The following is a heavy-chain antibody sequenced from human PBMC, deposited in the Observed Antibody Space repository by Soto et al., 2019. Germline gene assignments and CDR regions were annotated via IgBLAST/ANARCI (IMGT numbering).Heavy chain of an antibody. CDR1: GGSITSSSYY. J-gene: IGHJ4*02. CDR3: ASPAPHAAVDKYFDY. V-gene: IGHV4-39*01. CDR2: IYSSGST. Sequence: QLQLQESGPGLVKPSETLSLTCTVSGGSITSSSYYWGWIRQPPGRGLEWIGSIYSSGSTHYKPSLKSRVTISVATSKNQFSLKLSSVTAADTAVYYCASPAPHAAVDKYFDYWGQGTLVTVSS. D-gene: IGHD6-13*01.